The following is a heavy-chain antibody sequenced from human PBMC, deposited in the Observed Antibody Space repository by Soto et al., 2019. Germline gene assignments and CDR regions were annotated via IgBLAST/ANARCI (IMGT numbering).Heavy chain of an antibody. CDR3: TRALRDELPSYYFDS. CDR1: GFSLSKARMG. J-gene: IGHJ4*02. D-gene: IGHD1-7*01. Sequence: QVTLKESGPVLVKPTETLTLTCTVSGFSLSKARMGVSWIRQPPGKALEWLAHIFWNDERSYNTSLKSRLTISKDTSKSQVVLTMTNVAPMDTGTYFCTRALRDELPSYYFDSWGQGTLGTVSS. V-gene: IGHV2-26*01. CDR2: IFWNDER.